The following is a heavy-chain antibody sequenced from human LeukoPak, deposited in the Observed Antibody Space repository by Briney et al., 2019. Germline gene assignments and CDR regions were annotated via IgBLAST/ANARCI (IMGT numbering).Heavy chain of an antibody. CDR2: IYYSGST. J-gene: IGHJ3*02. V-gene: IGHV4-31*03. CDR1: GGSISSGGYY. D-gene: IGHD3-10*01. CDR3: ASSYGRALRAFDI. Sequence: SETLSLTCSVSGGSISSGGYYWSWICQHPGKGLERIGYIYYSGSTYYNPSLKSRVTISVDTSKNQFSLKLSSVTAADTAVYYCASSYGRALRAFDIWGQGTMVTVSS.